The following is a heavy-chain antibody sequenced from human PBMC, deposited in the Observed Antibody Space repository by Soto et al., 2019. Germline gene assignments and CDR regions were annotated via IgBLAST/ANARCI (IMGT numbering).Heavy chain of an antibody. D-gene: IGHD2-15*01. CDR3: ARVADAFDI. Sequence: ASVKVSFKAFDYSFTSFGISWVRQAPGQGLEWMGWISTYNGDTNYAQELQGRVSMTTDTFTSTAYMELRSLRSDDTAVYYCARVADAFDIRGQGTMVTVSS. CDR1: DYSFTSFG. CDR2: ISTYNGDT. J-gene: IGHJ3*02. V-gene: IGHV1-18*01.